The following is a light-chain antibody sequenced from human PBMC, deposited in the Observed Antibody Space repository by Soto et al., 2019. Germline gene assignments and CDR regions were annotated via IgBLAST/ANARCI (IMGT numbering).Light chain of an antibody. J-gene: IGKJ2*01. CDR1: QSVSSNY. V-gene: IGKV3-20*01. CDR2: AAS. Sequence: EIVLTPSPGTLSLSPGERATLSCRASQSVSSNYLAWYQQKPGQAPRLLIYAASSRATGIPDRFSGSGSGTDFTLTISSLQSEDFAVYYCQQYNNWPPFMYTFGQGTKVDIK. CDR3: QQYNNWPPFMYT.